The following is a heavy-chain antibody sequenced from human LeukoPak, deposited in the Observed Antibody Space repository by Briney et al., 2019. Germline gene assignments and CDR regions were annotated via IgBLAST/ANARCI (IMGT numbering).Heavy chain of an antibody. J-gene: IGHJ4*02. V-gene: IGHV4-4*07. Sequence: SDTLSLTCTVPGGSISSYYWSWIRQPAGKGLEWIGRIYTSGSTNYNPSLKSRVTMSVDTSKNQFSLKLSSVTAADTAVYYCARDNFILTGYYGTYYFDYWGQGTLVTVSS. D-gene: IGHD3-9*01. CDR2: IYTSGST. CDR1: GGSISSYY. CDR3: ARDNFILTGYYGTYYFDY.